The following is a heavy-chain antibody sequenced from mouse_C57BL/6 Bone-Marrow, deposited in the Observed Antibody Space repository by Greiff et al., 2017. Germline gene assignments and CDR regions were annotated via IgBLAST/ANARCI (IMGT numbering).Heavy chain of an antibody. Sequence: QVQLQQSGPGLVQPSQSLSITCTVSGFSLTSYGVHWVRQSPGKGLEWLGVIWRGGSTDYNAAFMSRLSTTKDNSKSQVFFKMNSLQADDTAIYYCAKEGYYGSRGYVDVGGRGTTVTVTA. CDR3: AKEGYYGSRGYVDV. V-gene: IGHV2-5*01. D-gene: IGHD1-1*01. CDR2: IWRGGST. J-gene: IGHJ1*03. CDR1: GFSLTSYG.